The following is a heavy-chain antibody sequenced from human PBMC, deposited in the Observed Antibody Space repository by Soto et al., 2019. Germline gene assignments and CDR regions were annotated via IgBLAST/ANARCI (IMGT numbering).Heavy chain of an antibody. J-gene: IGHJ4*02. D-gene: IGHD6-13*01. CDR2: IYYSGST. CDR3: ARHSGSGWYDGFDY. CDR1: GGSISSYY. Sequence: QVQLQESGPGLVKPSETLSLTCTVSGGSISSYYWSWIRQPPGKGLEWIGYIYYSGSTNYNPSLTSRLTLPVAASKNRCSVQLSSVTAADTAVYYCARHSGSGWYDGFDYWGQGTLVTVSS. V-gene: IGHV4-59*08.